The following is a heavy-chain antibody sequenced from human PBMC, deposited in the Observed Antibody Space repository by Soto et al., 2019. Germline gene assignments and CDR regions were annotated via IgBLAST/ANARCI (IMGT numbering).Heavy chain of an antibody. D-gene: IGHD3-10*01. J-gene: IGHJ4*02. Sequence: QVQLVQSGAEVKKPGSSVKVSCKASGGTFSSYTISWVRQAPGQGLEWMGRIIPILGIANYAQKFQGRVTITADKSTSTAYMELSSLRSEDTAVYYCAGSTYYYGSGSYPHFDYWGQGTLVTVSS. CDR3: AGSTYYYGSGSYPHFDY. CDR2: IIPILGIA. CDR1: GGTFSSYT. V-gene: IGHV1-69*02.